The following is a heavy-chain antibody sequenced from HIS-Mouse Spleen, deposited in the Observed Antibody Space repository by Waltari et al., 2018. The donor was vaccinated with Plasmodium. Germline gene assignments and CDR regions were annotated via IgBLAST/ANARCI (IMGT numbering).Heavy chain of an antibody. CDR2: IYYSGST. V-gene: IGHV4-31*03. J-gene: IGHJ5*02. CDR1: GGSHSSGGYY. Sequence: QVQLQESGPGLVKPSQTLSLTCTISGGSHSSGGYYWSWIRQHPGKGLEWIGYIYYSGSTYYNPSLKSRVTISVDTSKNQFSLKLSSVTAADTAVYYCARDVANWGFGWFDPWGQGTLVTVSS. D-gene: IGHD7-27*01. CDR3: ARDVANWGFGWFDP.